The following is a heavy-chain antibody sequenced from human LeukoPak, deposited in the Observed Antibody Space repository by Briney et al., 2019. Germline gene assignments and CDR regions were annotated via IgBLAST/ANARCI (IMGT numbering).Heavy chain of an antibody. CDR1: GGSISSYY. J-gene: IGHJ6*02. V-gene: IGHV4-59*01. Sequence: SETLSLTCTVSGGSISSYYWSWIRQPPGKGLEWIAYISDIGSINYNPSLKSRVTISLDTSKNQFSLKLSSVTAADTAVYYCARDRALRLRNYYYYYGMDVWGQGTTVTVSS. D-gene: IGHD5-12*01. CDR2: ISDIGSI. CDR3: ARDRALRLRNYYYYYGMDV.